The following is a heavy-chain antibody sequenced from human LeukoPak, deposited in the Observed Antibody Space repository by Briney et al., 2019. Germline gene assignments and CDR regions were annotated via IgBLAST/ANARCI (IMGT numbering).Heavy chain of an antibody. Sequence: GGSLRLSCAASGFTFSSYWMSWVRQAPGKGLEWVANIKQDGSEKYYVDSVKGRFTISRDNAKNSLYLQMNSLRAEDTAVYYCAREGPRGNSQFDYWGQGTLVTVSS. V-gene: IGHV3-7*01. CDR2: IKQDGSEK. CDR1: GFTFSSYW. CDR3: AREGPRGNSQFDY. D-gene: IGHD2/OR15-2a*01. J-gene: IGHJ4*02.